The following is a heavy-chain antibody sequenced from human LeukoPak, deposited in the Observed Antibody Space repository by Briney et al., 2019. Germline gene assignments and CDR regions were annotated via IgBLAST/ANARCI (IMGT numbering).Heavy chain of an antibody. CDR3: AKDLGYGWELLNYFDY. D-gene: IGHD1-26*01. Sequence: GRSLRLSCAASGFTFSSYAMHWVRQAPGKGLEWVAIISYDGTYKDYADSVRGRFTISRDNSKNTLYLQMNSLRAEDTAVYYCAKDLGYGWELLNYFDYWGQGTLVTVSS. CDR2: ISYDGTYK. CDR1: GFTFSSYA. V-gene: IGHV3-30*01. J-gene: IGHJ4*02.